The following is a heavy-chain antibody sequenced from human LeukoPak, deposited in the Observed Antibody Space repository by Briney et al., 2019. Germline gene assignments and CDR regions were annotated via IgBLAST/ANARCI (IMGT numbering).Heavy chain of an antibody. CDR3: ARGYYDSSGYYDYYYYGMDV. V-gene: IGHV3-48*04. CDR1: GFTFSTYS. Sequence: PGGSLRLSCAASGFTFSTYSMNWVRQAPGKGLEWVSYISSSSSTIYYADSVKGRFTISRDNAKNSLYLQMNSLRAEDTAVYYCARGYYDSSGYYDYYYYGMDVWGQGTTVTVSS. D-gene: IGHD3-22*01. CDR2: ISSSSSTI. J-gene: IGHJ6*02.